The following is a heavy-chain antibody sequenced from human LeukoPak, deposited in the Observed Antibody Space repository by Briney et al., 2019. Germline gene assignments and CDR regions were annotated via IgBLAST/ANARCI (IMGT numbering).Heavy chain of an antibody. CDR1: GFKFSSYS. J-gene: IGHJ4*02. D-gene: IGHD6-6*01. CDR3: ARTDSNIAAHRIGFDS. CDR2: ISSSSYI. V-gene: IGHV3-21*01. Sequence: GGSLRLSCAASGFKFSSYSMKWVRQAPGKGLEWVSFISSSSYIYYADSVKGRFTISRDNAKNSLYLQMNSLRAEDTAVYYCARTDSNIAAHRIGFDSWGQGTLVTVSS.